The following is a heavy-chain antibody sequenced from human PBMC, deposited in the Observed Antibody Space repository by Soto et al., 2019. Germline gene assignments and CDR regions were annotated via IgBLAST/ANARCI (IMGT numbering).Heavy chain of an antibody. Sequence: QVQLQQWGAGLLKPSETLSLTCAVYGGSFSGYYWSWIRQPPGKGLEWIGEINHSGGTNYNPSLKRRVTISVDTSKNQFSLKLSSVTAADTAVYYCAIGHVRGNWFDPWGQGTLVTVSS. CDR1: GGSFSGYY. D-gene: IGHD3-16*01. J-gene: IGHJ5*02. CDR3: AIGHVRGNWFDP. CDR2: INHSGGT. V-gene: IGHV4-34*01.